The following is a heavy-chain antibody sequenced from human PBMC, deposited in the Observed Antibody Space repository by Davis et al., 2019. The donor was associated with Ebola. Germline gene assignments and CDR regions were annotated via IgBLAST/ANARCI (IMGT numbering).Heavy chain of an antibody. V-gene: IGHV3-30*03. CDR1: GFTFSNYA. CDR2: ISNDGRNK. Sequence: GESLKISCAASGFTFSNYAMHWVRQAPGKGLEWVAVISNDGRNKYYEDSVKGRFTISRDTSKNTLYLQMNSLRAEDTAVYYCARPTVTYVPYYYYYGVDVWGQGTTVTVSS. CDR3: ARPTVTYVPYYYYYGVDV. J-gene: IGHJ6*02. D-gene: IGHD4-17*01.